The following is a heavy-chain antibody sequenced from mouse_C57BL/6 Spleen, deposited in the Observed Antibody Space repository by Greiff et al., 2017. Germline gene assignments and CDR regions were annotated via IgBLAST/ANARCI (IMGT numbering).Heavy chain of an antibody. Sequence: EVKLVESGPELVKPGASVKIPCKASGYTFTDYNMDWVKQSHGKSLEWIGDINPNNGGTIYNQKFKGKATLTVDKSSSTAYMELRSLTSEDTAVYYCARQGDYPFDYWGQGTTLTVSS. CDR2: INPNNGGT. CDR1: GYTFTDYN. CDR3: ARQGDYPFDY. D-gene: IGHD2-4*01. J-gene: IGHJ2*01. V-gene: IGHV1-18*01.